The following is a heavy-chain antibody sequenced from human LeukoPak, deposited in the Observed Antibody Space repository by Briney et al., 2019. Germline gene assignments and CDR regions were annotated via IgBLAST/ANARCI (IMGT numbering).Heavy chain of an antibody. CDR3: AKGGPGFVGIAVDDAFDI. Sequence: PGGSLRLSCAASGFTFSSYAMNWVRQAPGKGLEWVSAISGSGGSTYYADSVKGRFTISRDNSKNTLYLQMNSLRAEDTAVYYCAKGGPGFVGIAVDDAFDIWGQGTMVTVSS. CDR2: ISGSGGST. V-gene: IGHV3-23*01. CDR1: GFTFSSYA. D-gene: IGHD6-19*01. J-gene: IGHJ3*02.